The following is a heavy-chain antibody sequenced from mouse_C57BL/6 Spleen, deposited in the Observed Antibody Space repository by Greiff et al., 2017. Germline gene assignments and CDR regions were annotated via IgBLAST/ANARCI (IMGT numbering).Heavy chain of an antibody. CDR3: AREADYDSTGDFDY. J-gene: IGHJ2*01. V-gene: IGHV1-4*01. CDR2: INPSSGYT. D-gene: IGHD2-4*01. Sequence: QVQLQQSGAELARPGASVKMSCKASGYTFTSYTMHWVKQRPGQGLEWIGYINPSSGYTKYNQKFKDKATLTADKSSSTAYKQLSSLTSEDSAVYYCAREADYDSTGDFDYWGQGTTLTVSS. CDR1: GYTFTSYT.